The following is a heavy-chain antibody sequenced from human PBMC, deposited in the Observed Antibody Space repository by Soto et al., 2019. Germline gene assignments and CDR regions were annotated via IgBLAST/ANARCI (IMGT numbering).Heavy chain of an antibody. Sequence: PVGSLSLSCAVSGFIFKNYALNLVRQAPGKGLEWVASITRDGYNKYYADSVKGRFTISRDNSRDTLSLQMTALRTEDSSIYYCTKSSGGSSSVGMDYWGQGTRVTVSS. CDR2: ITRDGYNK. CDR1: GFIFKNYA. V-gene: IGHV3-30*04. J-gene: IGHJ4*02. CDR3: TKSSGGSSSVGMDY. D-gene: IGHD6-6*01.